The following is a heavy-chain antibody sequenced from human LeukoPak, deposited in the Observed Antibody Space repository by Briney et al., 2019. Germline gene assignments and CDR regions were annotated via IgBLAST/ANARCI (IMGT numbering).Heavy chain of an antibody. CDR1: GGSISSYY. D-gene: IGHD4-17*01. CDR3: ARDDGDYGFDP. J-gene: IGHJ5*02. CDR2: IYYSGST. Sequence: PSETLSLTCTVSGGSISSYYWSWIRQPPGKGLEWIGYIYYSGSTNYNPSLKSRVTISVDTSKNQFSLKLSSVTAADTAVYYCARDDGDYGFDPWGQGTLVTVSS. V-gene: IGHV4-59*01.